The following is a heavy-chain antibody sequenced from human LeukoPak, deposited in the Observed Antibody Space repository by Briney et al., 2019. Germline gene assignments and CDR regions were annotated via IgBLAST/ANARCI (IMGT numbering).Heavy chain of an antibody. CDR3: ARVLDYYYMDV. CDR1: GFTFSSYW. Sequence: GGSLRFSCAASGFTFSSYWMSWVRQAPGKGLEWVANIKKDGSEKYYVDSVKGRFTISRDNAKNSLYLQMNSLRAEDTAVYYCARVLDYYYMDVWGKGTTVTVSS. CDR2: IKKDGSEK. V-gene: IGHV3-7*01. J-gene: IGHJ6*03. D-gene: IGHD2/OR15-2a*01.